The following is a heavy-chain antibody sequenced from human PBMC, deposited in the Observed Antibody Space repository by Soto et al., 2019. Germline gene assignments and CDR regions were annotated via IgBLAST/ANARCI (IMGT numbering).Heavy chain of an antibody. V-gene: IGHV4-34*01. CDR2: INHSGST. CDR1: GGSFSGYY. Sequence: QVQLQQWGAGLLKPSETLSLTCAVYGGSFSGYYWSWIRQPPGKGLEWIGEINHSGSTNYNPSLKGRVTISVDTSKNQFSLKLSSVTAADTAVYYCARVVIAARFDPRGQGTLVTVSS. J-gene: IGHJ5*02. D-gene: IGHD6-13*01. CDR3: ARVVIAARFDP.